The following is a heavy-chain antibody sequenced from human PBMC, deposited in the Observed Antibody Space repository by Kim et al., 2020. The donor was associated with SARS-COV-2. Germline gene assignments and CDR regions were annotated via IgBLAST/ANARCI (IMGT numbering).Heavy chain of an antibody. CDR1: GFSFSGYC. CDR3: AKVLRHWVAGACD. Sequence: GGSLRLSCAASGFSFSGYCMHWVRQRPGKGLEWVAAIPNIGNTLYYADSVTGRFTISRDNFRNILYLQMNSLTTEDTAVYYCAKVLRHWVAGACDWGQGTLVAVSS. J-gene: IGHJ1*01. CDR2: IPNIGNTL. D-gene: IGHD7-27*01. V-gene: IGHV3-30*18.